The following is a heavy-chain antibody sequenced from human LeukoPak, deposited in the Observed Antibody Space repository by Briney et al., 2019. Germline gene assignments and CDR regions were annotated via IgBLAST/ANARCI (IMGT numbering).Heavy chain of an antibody. CDR2: IYSGGSI. V-gene: IGHV3-53*01. CDR1: GLIVSSNY. CDR3: ARALNGFDI. Sequence: GGSLRLSCAASGLIVSSNYMTWVRQAPGKGLEWVSVIYSGGSIYYADSVKGRFTISRDNSRNTLYLQMNSLRAEDTAVYYSARALNGFDIWGPGTLVTVSS. J-gene: IGHJ3*02.